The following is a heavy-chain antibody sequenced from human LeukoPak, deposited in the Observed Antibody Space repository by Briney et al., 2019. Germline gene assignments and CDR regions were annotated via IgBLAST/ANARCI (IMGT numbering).Heavy chain of an antibody. CDR1: GFTFSSYS. J-gene: IGHJ4*02. CDR3: ASARGYSGYDIFDY. D-gene: IGHD5-12*01. V-gene: IGHV3-21*04. Sequence: GGSLRLSCAASGFTFSSYSMNWVRQAPGKGLEWVSSISSSSSYIYYADSVKGRFTISRDNAKNSLYLQMNSLRAEDTAVYYCASARGYSGYDIFDYWGQGTLVTVSS. CDR2: ISSSSSYI.